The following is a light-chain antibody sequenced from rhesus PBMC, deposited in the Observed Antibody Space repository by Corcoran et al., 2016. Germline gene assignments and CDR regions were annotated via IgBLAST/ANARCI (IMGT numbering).Light chain of an antibody. CDR1: SSDIGDYNY. J-gene: IGLJ6*01. V-gene: IGLV2S7*01. CDR2: GVN. Sequence: QSAPTQPPSVSGSPGQSVTISCTGTSSDIGDYNYVSWYQQHPGKAPKLMIYGVNNRPSGVSDRFSGSKSGNTASLTISGLQAEDEADYYCCSYTSSSTFVFGSGTKLTVL. CDR3: CSYTSSSTFV.